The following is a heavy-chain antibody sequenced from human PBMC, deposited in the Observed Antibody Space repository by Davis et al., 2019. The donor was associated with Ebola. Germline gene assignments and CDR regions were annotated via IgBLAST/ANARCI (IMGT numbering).Heavy chain of an antibody. CDR3: ARYRLGGTLRPSLEF. D-gene: IGHD3-16*01. J-gene: IGHJ4*02. CDR2: FLGGGGT. CDR1: GFTVSHTY. Sequence: PGGSLRLSCAASGFTVSHTYLAWVRQAPGKGLEWVSVFLGGGGTYYADSVKGRFTLSRDDSRNILYLQMNSLRADDTAVYYCARYRLGGTLRPSLEFWGQGSLVTVSS. V-gene: IGHV3-53*01.